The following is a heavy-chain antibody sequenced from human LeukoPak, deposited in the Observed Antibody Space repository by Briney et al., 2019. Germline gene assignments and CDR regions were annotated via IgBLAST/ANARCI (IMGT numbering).Heavy chain of an antibody. CDR2: ISAYNGNT. V-gene: IGHV1-18*01. J-gene: IGHJ4*02. D-gene: IGHD1-26*01. Sequence: ASVKLSCKASGYTFSSYGICWVRQAPGKGLEWMAWISAYNGNTNYAQKFQGRVTMTTDTSTNTAYMELKSLRSDDTAVYYCARDYYTASKWFDYWGQGTLVSVSS. CDR3: ARDYYTASKWFDY. CDR1: GYTFSSYG.